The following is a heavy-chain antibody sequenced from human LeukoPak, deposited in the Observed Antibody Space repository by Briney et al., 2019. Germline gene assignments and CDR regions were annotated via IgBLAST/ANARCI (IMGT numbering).Heavy chain of an antibody. CDR1: GESFSGYS. CDR3: ARHGWHAWYFDL. V-gene: IGHV4-34*01. CDR2: INQRRNT. Sequence: SETLSLTCVVYGESFSGYSWSWIRQPPGKGLEWIGEINQRRNTNYNTSLKSRVTISKDTSKNQFSLKLSSVTAADTAVYYCARHGWHAWYFDLWGRGTLVTVSS. J-gene: IGHJ2*01. D-gene: IGHD6-19*01.